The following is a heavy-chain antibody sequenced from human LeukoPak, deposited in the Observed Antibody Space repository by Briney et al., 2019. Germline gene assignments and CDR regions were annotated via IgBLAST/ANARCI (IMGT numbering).Heavy chain of an antibody. J-gene: IGHJ3*02. CDR1: GYTFSAYT. CDR3: ARYPVAGTSAFDI. Sequence: ASVKVSCKASGYTFSAYTIHWVRQAPGQRFEWMGWIDADTGDTRYSQKFQGRVTITRDTSASTAYMELSSLKSEDTAVYYCARYPVAGTSAFDIWGQGTMVTVSS. V-gene: IGHV1-3*01. CDR2: IDADTGDT. D-gene: IGHD6-19*01.